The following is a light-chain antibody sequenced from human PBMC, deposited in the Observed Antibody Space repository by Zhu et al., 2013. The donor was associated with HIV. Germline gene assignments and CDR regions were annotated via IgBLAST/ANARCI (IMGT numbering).Light chain of an antibody. V-gene: IGKV4-1*01. CDR1: QSVLYSSNNKNY. CDR2: GAS. CDR3: QQYLSTPVT. J-gene: IGKJ3*01. Sequence: DIVMTQSPDSLAVSLGERATINCKSSQSVLYSSNNKNYLAWYRQRPGQPPKLLIYGASTRASGVPDRFSASGSGTDFTLTITSLQAEDVAVYYCQQYLSTPVTFGPGTKVNIK.